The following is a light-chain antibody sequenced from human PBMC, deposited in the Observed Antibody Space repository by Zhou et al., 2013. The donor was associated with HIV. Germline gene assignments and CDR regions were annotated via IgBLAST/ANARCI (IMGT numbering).Light chain of an antibody. V-gene: IGKV3-15*01. CDR3: QQYDKWPTT. J-gene: IGKJ1*01. Sequence: ENVLTQSPGTLSLSPGERATLSCGASQTVSSNLAWYQQKPGQPPRLLIFDASTRATGLPARFSGSGSGTEFTLTITSMQSEDFAVYYCQQYDKWPTTFGQGTKVEIK. CDR2: DAS. CDR1: QTVSSN.